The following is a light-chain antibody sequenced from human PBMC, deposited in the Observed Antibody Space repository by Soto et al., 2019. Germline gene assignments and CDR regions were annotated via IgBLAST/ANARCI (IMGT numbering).Light chain of an antibody. CDR3: HQCRTLPLT. CDR1: QSISSY. V-gene: IGKV3-11*01. Sequence: EIVLPQSPATLSLSSAERETLSSRASQSISSYLAWYQQKPDQAPRLLIYDASNRATGIPARFSGSGSGTDFTLTISSLEPEDFAVYYCHQCRTLPLTFRPWTKVGIK. J-gene: IGKJ3*01. CDR2: DAS.